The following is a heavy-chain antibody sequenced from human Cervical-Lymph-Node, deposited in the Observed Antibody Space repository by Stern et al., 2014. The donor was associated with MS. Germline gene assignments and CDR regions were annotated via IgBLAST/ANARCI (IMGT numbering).Heavy chain of an antibody. J-gene: IGHJ3*02. Sequence: DQLVESGGGVVQPGRSLRLSCAASGFTFSSYGMHWVRQAPGKGLEWVAVIWYDGSNKYYADSVKGRFTISRDNSKNTLYLQMNSLRAEDTAVYYCARSIAARGGAFDIWGQGTMVTVSS. CDR1: GFTFSSYG. CDR2: IWYDGSNK. CDR3: ARSIAARGGAFDI. D-gene: IGHD6-6*01. V-gene: IGHV3-33*01.